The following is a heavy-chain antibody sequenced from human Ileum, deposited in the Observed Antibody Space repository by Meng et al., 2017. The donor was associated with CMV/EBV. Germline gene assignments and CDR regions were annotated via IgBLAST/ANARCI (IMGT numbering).Heavy chain of an antibody. J-gene: IGHJ4*02. D-gene: IGHD5/OR15-5a*01. CDR1: GFSFSDYY. V-gene: IGHV3-11*01. CDR2: ISSSGSIK. Sequence: ASGFSFSDYYMSWVRQAPGKGLEWFSHISSSGSIKSYADSVKGRFTVSRDNARNSLYLHMSSLRAEDTAVYYCARSAIVSTGESLDYWGQGTLVTVSS. CDR3: ARSAIVSTGESLDY.